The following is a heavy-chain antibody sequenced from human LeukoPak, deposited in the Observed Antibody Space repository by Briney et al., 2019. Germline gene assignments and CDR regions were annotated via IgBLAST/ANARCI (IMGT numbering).Heavy chain of an antibody. Sequence: GASVKVSCKASGYTFTSYDINWVRQATGQGLEWMGWMNPNSGNTGYAQKFQGRVTMTRNTSISIAYMELSSLRSEDTAVYYCARGIVSHYYYYMDVWGKGTTVTVSS. CDR2: MNPNSGNT. CDR3: ARGIVSHYYYYMDV. J-gene: IGHJ6*03. CDR1: GYTFTSYD. V-gene: IGHV1-8*01. D-gene: IGHD3-16*02.